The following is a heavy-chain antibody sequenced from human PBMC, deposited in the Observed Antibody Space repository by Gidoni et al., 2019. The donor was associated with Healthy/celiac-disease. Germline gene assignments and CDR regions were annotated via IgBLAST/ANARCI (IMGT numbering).Heavy chain of an antibody. CDR1: GFTFLSYG. Sequence: QVQLVESGGGVVQPGRSLRLSCAASGFTFLSYGMHWVRQAPGKGLEWVAVISYDGSNKYYEDSVKGRFTISRDNSKNTLYLQMNSLRAEDTAVYYCAKGSPGAVTAYAFDIWGQGTMVTVSS. CDR3: AKGSPGAVTAYAFDI. D-gene: IGHD2-21*02. CDR2: ISYDGSNK. V-gene: IGHV3-30*18. J-gene: IGHJ3*02.